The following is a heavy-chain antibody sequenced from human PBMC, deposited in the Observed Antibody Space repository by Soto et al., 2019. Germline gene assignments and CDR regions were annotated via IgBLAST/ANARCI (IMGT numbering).Heavy chain of an antibody. V-gene: IGHV3-21*01. CDR1: GFTFSTYT. CDR2: ISSSSRDK. D-gene: IGHD3-16*01. J-gene: IGHJ6*02. CDR3: ARQSWGGDGMDV. Sequence: GGSLRLSCAASGFTFSTYTFNWVRQAPGKGLEWVSSISSSSRDKFYADSLKARVTISRDNANASVFLQMNNRRGEDTAVYSCARQSWGGDGMDVWGQGTTVTAP.